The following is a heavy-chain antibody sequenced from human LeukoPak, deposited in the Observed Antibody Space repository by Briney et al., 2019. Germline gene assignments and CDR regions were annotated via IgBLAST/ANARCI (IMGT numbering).Heavy chain of an antibody. CDR1: GFIVSINS. V-gene: IGHV3-53*01. CDR3: ARRAGEYSHPYDY. J-gene: IGHJ4*02. Sequence: GGSLRLSCTVSGFIVSINSMSWVRQAPGKGLEWVSFIYSGGNTHYSDSVKGRFTISRDDSKNTLYLHMNSLRAEDTAVYYCARRAGEYSHPYDYWGQGTLVTVSS. D-gene: IGHD4-17*01. CDR2: IYSGGNT.